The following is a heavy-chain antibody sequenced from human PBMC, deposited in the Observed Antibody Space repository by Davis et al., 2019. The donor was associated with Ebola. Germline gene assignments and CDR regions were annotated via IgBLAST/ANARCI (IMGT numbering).Heavy chain of an antibody. V-gene: IGHV4-4*02. Sequence: MPSETLSLTCAVSGGSITNNNWWSWVRQAPGKGLEWIGEIYHSGSTNYNPSLTSQVTISLDKSKNQFSLHLSSVTAADTAVYFCAGTFYPSSWFDPWGRGTLVTVSS. J-gene: IGHJ5*02. CDR3: AGTFYPSSWFDP. CDR1: GGSITNNNW. CDR2: IYHSGST. D-gene: IGHD2/OR15-2a*01.